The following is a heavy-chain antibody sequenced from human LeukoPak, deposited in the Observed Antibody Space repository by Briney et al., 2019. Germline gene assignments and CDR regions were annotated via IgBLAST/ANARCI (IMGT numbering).Heavy chain of an antibody. CDR3: SKALRDDSSGYFCDY. Sequence: SVKVSCKASGYTFTSYYMHWLGQAPGQGLAGMGIINLIGGSTSYAQKLQDRVAMTRDTSTSTVYMELGGLTAGGKAGYLCSKALRDDSSGYFCDYGGQGTLVTVSA. CDR2: INLIGGST. J-gene: IGHJ4*02. D-gene: IGHD3-22*01. V-gene: IGHV1-46*01. CDR1: GYTFTSYY.